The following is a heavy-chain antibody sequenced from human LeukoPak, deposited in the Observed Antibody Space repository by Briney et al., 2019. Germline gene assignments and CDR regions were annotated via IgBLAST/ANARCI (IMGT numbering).Heavy chain of an antibody. D-gene: IGHD5-24*01. Sequence: GGSLRLSFAASGFTFSDYYMSWIRQAPGKGLEWVSYISSSGSTIYYADSVKGRFTISRDNAKNSLYLQMNSLRAEDTAVYYCATPVDGYNLFDYWGQGTLVTVSS. CDR3: ATPVDGYNLFDY. V-gene: IGHV3-11*01. CDR1: GFTFSDYY. J-gene: IGHJ4*02. CDR2: ISSSGSTI.